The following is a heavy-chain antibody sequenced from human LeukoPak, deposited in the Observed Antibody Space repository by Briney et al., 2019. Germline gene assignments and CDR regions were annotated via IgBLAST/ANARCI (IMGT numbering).Heavy chain of an antibody. CDR3: ARRSSGWNGEYYFDY. CDR1: GFTFGSYD. V-gene: IGHV3-13*01. CDR2: IGTAGDT. D-gene: IGHD6-19*01. J-gene: IGHJ4*02. Sequence: PGGSLGLSCAASGFTFGSYDMHWVRQATGKGLEWVSAIGTAGDTYYPGSVKGRFTISRENAKNSLYLQMNSLRAGDTAVYYCARRSSGWNGEYYFDYWGQGTLVTVSS.